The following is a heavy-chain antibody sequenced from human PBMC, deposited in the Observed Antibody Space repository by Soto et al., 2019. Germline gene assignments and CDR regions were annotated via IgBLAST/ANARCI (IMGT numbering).Heavy chain of an antibody. CDR3: AHSPFYGDKLDY. CDR2: IYWDGDK. CDR1: IGGMG. Sequence: IGGMGVGWIRQPPGKALEWLAVIYWDGDKLYSPSLKSRLSIAKDTSKNQVVLTMTNMDPVDTATYYCAHSPFYGDKLDYWGQGTLVSVSS. D-gene: IGHD4-17*01. J-gene: IGHJ4*02. V-gene: IGHV2-5*02.